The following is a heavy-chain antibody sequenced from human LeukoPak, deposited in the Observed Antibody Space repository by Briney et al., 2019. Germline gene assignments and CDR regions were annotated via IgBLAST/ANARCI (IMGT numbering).Heavy chain of an antibody. J-gene: IGHJ4*02. CDR1: GGSISSYY. V-gene: IGHV4-59*08. Sequence: SETLSLTCTVSGGSISSYYWSWIRQPPGKGLEWTGYIYYSGSTNYNPSLKSRVTISVDTSKNQFSLKLSSVTAADTAVYYCARHSRRTFDYWGQGTLVTVSS. CDR3: ARHSRRTFDY. CDR2: IYYSGST.